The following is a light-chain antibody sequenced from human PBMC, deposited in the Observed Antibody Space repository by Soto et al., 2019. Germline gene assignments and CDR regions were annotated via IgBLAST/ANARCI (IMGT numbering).Light chain of an antibody. CDR2: LGS. V-gene: IGKV2-28*01. Sequence: DIVMTQSPLSLPVTPGEPASISCRSSQSLLHSNGYNYLDWYLQKPGQSPQLLIYLGSNRASGVPDRFGGSGSGTEFTLKISRVEADDVGVYYCMQALQTPLTFGGGTKVEIK. CDR3: MQALQTPLT. J-gene: IGKJ4*01. CDR1: QSLLHSNGYNY.